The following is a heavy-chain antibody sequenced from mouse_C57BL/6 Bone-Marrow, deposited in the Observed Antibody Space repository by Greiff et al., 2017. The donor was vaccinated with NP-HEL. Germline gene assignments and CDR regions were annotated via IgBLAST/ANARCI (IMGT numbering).Heavy chain of an antibody. V-gene: IGHV1-69*01. D-gene: IGHD2-1*01. CDR2: IDPSDSYT. CDR1: GYTFTSYW. CDR3: ARGGIYFLSMDY. J-gene: IGHJ4*01. Sequence: QVQLQQPGAELVMPGASVKLSCKASGYTFTSYWMHWVKQRPGQGLEWIGEIDPSDSYTNYNQKFKGKSTLTVDKSSSTAYMQLSSLTSEDSAVYYCARGGIYFLSMDYWGQGTSVTVSS.